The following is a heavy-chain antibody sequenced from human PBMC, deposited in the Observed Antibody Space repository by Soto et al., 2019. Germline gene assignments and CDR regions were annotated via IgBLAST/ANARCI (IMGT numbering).Heavy chain of an antibody. J-gene: IGHJ4*02. CDR3: ARDNGREQYYDSSGYWYYFDY. CDR2: IYYSGST. CDR1: GGSISSYY. Sequence: SETLSLTCTVSGGSISSYYWSWIRQPPGRGLEWIGYIYYSGSTNYNPSLKSRVAISVDTSKNQFSLKLSSVTAADTAVYYCARDNGREQYYDSSGYWYYFDYWGQGTLVTVS. D-gene: IGHD3-22*01. V-gene: IGHV4-59*01.